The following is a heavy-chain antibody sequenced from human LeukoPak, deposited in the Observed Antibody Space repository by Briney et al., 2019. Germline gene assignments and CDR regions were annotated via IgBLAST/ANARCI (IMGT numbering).Heavy chain of an antibody. Sequence: GGSLRLSCEASGFTFSSYAMIWVRQTPRKGLEWVSSISITSTYIYYADSLKGRFTISRDNAKNSLYLQMNSLRAEDAAVYYCAELGITMIGGVWGKGTTVTISS. V-gene: IGHV3-21*01. J-gene: IGHJ6*04. CDR2: ISITSTYI. CDR3: AELGITMIGGV. D-gene: IGHD3-10*02. CDR1: GFTFSSYA.